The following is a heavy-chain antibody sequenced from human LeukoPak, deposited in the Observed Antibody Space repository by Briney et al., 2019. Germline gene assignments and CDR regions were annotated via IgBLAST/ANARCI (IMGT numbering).Heavy chain of an antibody. D-gene: IGHD4-17*01. J-gene: IGHJ4*02. V-gene: IGHV3-30*04. CDR3: ARGVMTTVTTFDY. Sequence: GGSLRLSCAASGFTFSSYAMHWVRQAPGKGLEWVAVISYDGSNKYYADSVKGRLTISRDNSKNTLYLQMNSLRAEDTAVYYCARGVMTTVTTFDYWGQGTLVTVSS. CDR1: GFTFSSYA. CDR2: ISYDGSNK.